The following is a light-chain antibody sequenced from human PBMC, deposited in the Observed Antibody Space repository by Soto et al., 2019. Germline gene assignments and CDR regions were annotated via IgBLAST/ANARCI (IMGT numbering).Light chain of an antibody. Sequence: QLALAQPSSVSGSRAHSSSISCSRTNSDIGRYSHVAWYQQFAVKSPKLIIYPVSDLPSGVSDRFSGSKYGISASLTTSGLHTENEAEYYCILDTDSESYGFGAGTKVTVL. CDR3: ILDTDSESYG. CDR2: PVS. V-gene: IGLV2-14*03. CDR1: NSDIGRYSH. J-gene: IGLJ1*01.